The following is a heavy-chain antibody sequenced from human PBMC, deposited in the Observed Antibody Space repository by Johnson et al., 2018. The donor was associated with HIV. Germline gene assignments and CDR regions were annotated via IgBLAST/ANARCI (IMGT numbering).Heavy chain of an antibody. Sequence: VQLVESGGGLVQPGRSLRLSCAASGFTFDDYAMHWVRQAPGKGLEWVSGISWTSGSIGYAASVKGRFTISRDNAKNSLYLQMNSLRAEDTALYYCAKDIVGIIVGALGPAFDIWGQGTMVTVSS. J-gene: IGHJ3*02. CDR3: AKDIVGIIVGALGPAFDI. CDR1: GFTFDDYA. CDR2: ISWTSGSI. V-gene: IGHV3-9*01. D-gene: IGHD1-26*01.